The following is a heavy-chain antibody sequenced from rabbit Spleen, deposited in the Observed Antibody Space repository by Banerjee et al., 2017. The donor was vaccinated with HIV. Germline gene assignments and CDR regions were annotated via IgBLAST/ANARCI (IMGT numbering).Heavy chain of an antibody. CDR3: ARGPSSPFGDL. V-gene: IGHV1S45*01. CDR1: GFSFSNKAV. CDR2: IDGDSTGSA. J-gene: IGHJ4*01. Sequence: QEQLVESGGGLVQPEGSLKLSCTASGFSFSNKAVMCWVRQAPGKGLEWIGCIDGDSTGSAYYASWAKGRFTISKTSSTTVTLQMTSLTAADTATYFCARGPSSPFGDLWGPGTLVTVS. D-gene: IGHD1-1*01.